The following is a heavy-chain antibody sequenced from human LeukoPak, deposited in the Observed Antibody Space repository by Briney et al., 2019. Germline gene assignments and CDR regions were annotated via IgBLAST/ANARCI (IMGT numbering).Heavy chain of an antibody. Sequence: GGSLRLSCVASGFTISSYWMTWVRKAPGKGLEWGGNIKEDGSEKNYADSVNGRFTTSRDNAKNSLYLQMNSLRVEDTAVYYCARDPPGNYFDGTGYYSWGQGTLVTVSS. V-gene: IGHV3-7*01. CDR2: IKEDGSEK. J-gene: IGHJ5*02. CDR3: ARDPPGNYFDGTGYYS. CDR1: GFTISSYW. D-gene: IGHD3-22*01.